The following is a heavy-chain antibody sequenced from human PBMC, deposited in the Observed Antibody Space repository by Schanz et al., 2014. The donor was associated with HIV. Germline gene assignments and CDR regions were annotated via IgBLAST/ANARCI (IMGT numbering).Heavy chain of an antibody. CDR3: AKSNGGDTAVVQYYFDY. D-gene: IGHD5-18*01. CDR2: IKEDGIEK. V-gene: IGHV3-7*01. CDR1: GFRFRSYW. Sequence: DVQLVESGGSLVQPGGSLRLSWAASGFRFRSYWMSWVRQAPGKGLEWVANIKEDGIEKYYVDSVKGRVTISRDNAKNARYLNMYSLRAEDTAVYFCAKSNGGDTAVVQYYFDYWGQGTLVSVSS. J-gene: IGHJ4*02.